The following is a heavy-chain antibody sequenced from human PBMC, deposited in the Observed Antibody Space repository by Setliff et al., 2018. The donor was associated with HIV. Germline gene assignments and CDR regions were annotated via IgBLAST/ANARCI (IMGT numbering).Heavy chain of an antibody. CDR1: GYSFTSHW. V-gene: IGHV5-51*01. CDR2: IYPSDSAT. Sequence: PGESLTISCKGSGYSFTSHWIAWVRQMPGQGLEWMGIIYPSDSATAYSPSFQGQITISADKSISTAYLQWSSLKASDTAIYYCARSHFITLFGVIYYPGYFDLRGRGTQGTVS. J-gene: IGHJ2*01. D-gene: IGHD3-3*01. CDR3: ARSHFITLFGVIYYPGYFDL.